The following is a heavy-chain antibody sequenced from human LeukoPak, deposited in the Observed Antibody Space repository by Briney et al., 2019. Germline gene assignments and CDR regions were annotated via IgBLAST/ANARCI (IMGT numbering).Heavy chain of an antibody. CDR2: INHSGST. CDR3: ARGFSLTDGDWFDP. CDR1: GGSFSGYY. D-gene: IGHD5-24*01. Sequence: SETLSLTCAVYGGSFSGYYWSWIRQPPGKGLEWIGEINHSGSTNYNPSLKSRVTISVDTSKNQFSLKLSSVTAADTAVYYCARGFSLTDGDWFDPWGQGTLVTVSS. J-gene: IGHJ5*02. V-gene: IGHV4-34*01.